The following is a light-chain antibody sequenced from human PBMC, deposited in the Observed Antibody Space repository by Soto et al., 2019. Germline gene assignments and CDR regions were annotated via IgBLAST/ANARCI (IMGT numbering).Light chain of an antibody. CDR2: GAS. Sequence: EIVLTQSPGTLSLSPWERATLSCRASQSVSSSYLAWYQQKPGQAPRLLIYGASSRATGIPDRFSGSGSGTDFTLTISRLEPEDFAVYYCRQYGSSPLTFGPGTKVDIK. CDR3: RQYGSSPLT. CDR1: QSVSSSY. J-gene: IGKJ3*01. V-gene: IGKV3-20*01.